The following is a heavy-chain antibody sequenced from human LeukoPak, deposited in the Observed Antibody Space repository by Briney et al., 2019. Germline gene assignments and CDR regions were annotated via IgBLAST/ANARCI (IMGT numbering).Heavy chain of an antibody. J-gene: IGHJ6*03. CDR3: AKYWGAYGDYRGRYMDV. CDR1: GFTFSSYA. V-gene: IGHV3-23*01. CDR2: ISGSGGST. D-gene: IGHD4-17*01. Sequence: GGSLRLSCAASGFTFSSYAMSWVRQAPGKGLEWVSVISGSGGSTYYGDSVKGRFTISRDNSKNTPYLQMNSLRAEDTAVYYCAKYWGAYGDYRGRYMDVWGKGTTVTVSS.